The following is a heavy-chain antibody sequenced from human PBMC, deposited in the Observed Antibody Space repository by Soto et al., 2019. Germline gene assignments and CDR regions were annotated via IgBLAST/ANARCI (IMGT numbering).Heavy chain of an antibody. CDR1: GGSFSGYY. J-gene: IGHJ4*02. Sequence: SETLSLTCAVYGGSFSGYYWSWIRQPPGKGLEWIGEINHSGSTNYNPSLKSRVTISVDTSKNQFSLKLSSVTAADTAVYYCARVKASGVNFDYWGQGTLVTVSS. CDR3: ARVKASGVNFDY. V-gene: IGHV4-34*01. CDR2: INHSGST. D-gene: IGHD3-10*01.